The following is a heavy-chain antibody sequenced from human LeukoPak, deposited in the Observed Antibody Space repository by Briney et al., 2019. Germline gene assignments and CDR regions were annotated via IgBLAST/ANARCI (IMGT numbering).Heavy chain of an antibody. Sequence: SETLSLTCTVSGGSISIGDYYWSWIRQPPGKGLEWIGYIYYSGSTYYNPSLKSRVTISVDTSKNQFSLKLSSVTAADTAVYYCARVDGDYVRLGAFDIWGQGTMVTVSS. CDR3: ARVDGDYVRLGAFDI. D-gene: IGHD4-17*01. CDR2: IYYSGST. CDR1: GGSISIGDYY. V-gene: IGHV4-30-4*01. J-gene: IGHJ3*02.